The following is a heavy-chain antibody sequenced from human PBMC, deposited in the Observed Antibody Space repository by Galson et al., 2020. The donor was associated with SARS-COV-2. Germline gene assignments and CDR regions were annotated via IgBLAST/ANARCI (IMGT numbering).Heavy chain of an antibody. Sequence: PSETLSLTCTVSGGSTSSGDYYWSWIRQPPGKGLEWIGYIYYSGSTYYNPSLKSRVTISVDTSKNQFSLKLSSVTAADTAVYYCARVSDSSGSLFQHWGQGTLVTVSS. CDR3: ARVSDSSGSLFQH. CDR1: GGSTSSGDYY. D-gene: IGHD3-22*01. J-gene: IGHJ1*01. CDR2: IYYSGST. V-gene: IGHV4-30-4*01.